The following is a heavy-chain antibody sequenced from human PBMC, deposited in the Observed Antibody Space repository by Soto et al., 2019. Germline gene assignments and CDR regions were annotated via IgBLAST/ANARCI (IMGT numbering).Heavy chain of an antibody. CDR2: IIPFSGTS. CDR1: GGTFGSFA. CDR3: ARVHGEDRSYWYFHL. J-gene: IGHJ2*01. Sequence: QVQMVQSGAEVKKPGSSVKVSCKASGGTFGSFAISWVRQAPGQGPEWMGGIIPFSGTSKNAQKFQGRVTMTADEHTSTAYMELSSLKAEDTCTYYCARVHGEDRSYWYFHLWGRGTLVTVSS. V-gene: IGHV1-69*01. D-gene: IGHD2-21*01.